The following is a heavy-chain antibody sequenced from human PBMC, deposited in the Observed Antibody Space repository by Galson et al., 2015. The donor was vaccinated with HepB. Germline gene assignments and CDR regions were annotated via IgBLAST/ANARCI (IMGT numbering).Heavy chain of an antibody. V-gene: IGHV3-15*01. Sequence: SLRLSCAASGFTFSNAWMSWVRQAPGKGLEWVGRIKSKTDGGTTDYAAPVKGRFTISRDDSKNTLYLQMNSLKTEDTAVYYCTTGQLQSGWYYYYGMDVWGQGTTVTVSS. J-gene: IGHJ6*02. CDR2: IKSKTDGGTT. CDR3: TTGQLQSGWYYYYGMDV. D-gene: IGHD6-6*01. CDR1: GFTFSNAW.